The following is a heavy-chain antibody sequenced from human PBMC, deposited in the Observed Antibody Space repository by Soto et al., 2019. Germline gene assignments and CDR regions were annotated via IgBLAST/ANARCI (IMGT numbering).Heavy chain of an antibody. J-gene: IGHJ6*02. CDR2: IKQDGSEK. D-gene: IGHD6-13*01. CDR1: GFTFSSYA. CDR3: ARDREQQIYYYYYYGMDV. V-gene: IGHV3-7*01. Sequence: GGPLRLSWAASGFTFSSYAMTWVRQGPGKGLEWVANIKQDGSEKYYVDSVKGRFTISRDNAKNSLYLQMNSLRAEDTAVYYCARDREQQIYYYYYYGMDVWGQGTTVTVSS.